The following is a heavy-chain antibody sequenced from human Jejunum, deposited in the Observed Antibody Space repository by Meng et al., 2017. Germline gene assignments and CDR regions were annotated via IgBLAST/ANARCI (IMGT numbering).Heavy chain of an antibody. CDR3: TTFYAGY. V-gene: IGHV3-15*01. CDR2: IQSKADGGTT. J-gene: IGHJ4*02. D-gene: IGHD3-16*01. Sequence: GKLGGSGGGLLKPGVSLRLSWAASGFTFSDRWMTWVRQAPGKGLEWVGHIQSKADGGTTDYAAPVKGRFTISRDDSKSTLYLQMNSLKTEDTAVYYCTTFYAGYWGQGTLVTVSS. CDR1: GFTFSDRW.